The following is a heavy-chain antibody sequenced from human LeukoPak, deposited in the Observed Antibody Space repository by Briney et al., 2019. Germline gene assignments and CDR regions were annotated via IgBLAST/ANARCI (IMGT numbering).Heavy chain of an antibody. CDR2: IYYSGST. CDR1: GGSISSYY. CDR3: ARVGGELIDY. V-gene: IGHV4-59*01. J-gene: IGHJ4*02. Sequence: SETLSLTCTDSGGSISSYYWSWIRQPPGKGLGWSRYIYYSGSTNYNPSLKSRVTISVDTSKNQFSLKLSSVTAADTAVYYCARVGGELIDYWGQGTLVTVSS. D-gene: IGHD3-10*01.